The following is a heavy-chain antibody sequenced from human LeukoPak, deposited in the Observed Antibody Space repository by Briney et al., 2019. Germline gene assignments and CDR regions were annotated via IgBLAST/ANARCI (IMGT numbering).Heavy chain of an antibody. CDR1: GFTVSSNY. J-gene: IGHJ4*02. V-gene: IGHV3-66*01. CDR2: IYSGGST. CDR3: ASPPHYDSSGPRSYYFDY. D-gene: IGHD3-22*01. Sequence: GGSLRLSCAASGFTVSSNYMNWVRQAPGKGLEWVSVIYSGGSTYYADSVKGRFTISIDNSKNTLYLQMNSLRAEDTAVYYCASPPHYDSSGPRSYYFDYWGQGTLVTVSS.